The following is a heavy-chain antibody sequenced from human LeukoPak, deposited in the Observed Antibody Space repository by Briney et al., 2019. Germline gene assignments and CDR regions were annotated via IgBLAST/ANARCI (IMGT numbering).Heavy chain of an antibody. CDR1: GFTFSSYW. V-gene: IGHV3-74*01. Sequence: GGSLRLSCEASGFTFSSYWMHWVRQVPGKGLVWVSRINSDGSSTSYADSVRGRFTISRDNSKNTLYLQMNSLRAEDTAVYYCAKAPYISSLNFDYWGQGTLVTVSS. J-gene: IGHJ4*02. D-gene: IGHD6-6*01. CDR2: INSDGSST. CDR3: AKAPYISSLNFDY.